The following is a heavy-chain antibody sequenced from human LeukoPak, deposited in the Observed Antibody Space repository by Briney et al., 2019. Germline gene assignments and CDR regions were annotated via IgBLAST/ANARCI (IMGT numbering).Heavy chain of an antibody. CDR1: GGSISSGGYS. J-gene: IGHJ6*02. Sequence: SETLSLTCAVSGGSISSGGYSWSWIRQPPGKGLEWIGYFYHSGNTYYNPSLKSRVTISVDTSKNQFSLKLSSVTAADTAVYYCSRLKSGVPVDVWGQGTTVTVFS. CDR2: FYHSGNT. D-gene: IGHD3-10*01. V-gene: IGHV4-30-2*03. CDR3: SRLKSGVPVDV.